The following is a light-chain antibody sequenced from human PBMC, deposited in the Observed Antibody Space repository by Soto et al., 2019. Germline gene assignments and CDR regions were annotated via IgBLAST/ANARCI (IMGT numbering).Light chain of an antibody. Sequence: EIVMTQSPATLSVSPGDRATFSCRASQSVSNNLAWYQQKPGQPPRLLIHGASTRATGIPARFSGSGSGTEFTLTISTLQSEDFAVYYCQQYNNWPQTFGQGTNLEIK. CDR1: QSVSNN. CDR3: QQYNNWPQT. V-gene: IGKV3-15*01. CDR2: GAS. J-gene: IGKJ2*01.